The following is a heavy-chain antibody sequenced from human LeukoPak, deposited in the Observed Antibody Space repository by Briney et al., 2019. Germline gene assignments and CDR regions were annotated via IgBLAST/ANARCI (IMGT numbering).Heavy chain of an antibody. CDR2: ISWNSGSI. J-gene: IGHJ5*02. V-gene: IGHV3-9*01. CDR1: GFTFDDYA. Sequence: GGSLRLSCAASGFTFDDYAMHWVRQAPGKGLEWVSGISWNSGSIGYADSVKGRFTISRDNAKSSLYLQMNSLRAEDTALYYCAKDRDDILTGGFDPWGQGTLVTVSS. D-gene: IGHD3-9*01. CDR3: AKDRDDILTGGFDP.